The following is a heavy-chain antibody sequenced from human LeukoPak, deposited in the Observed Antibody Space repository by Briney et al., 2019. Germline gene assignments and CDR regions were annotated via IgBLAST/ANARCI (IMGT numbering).Heavy chain of an antibody. CDR3: ARGGIHDY. CDR1: GYTFTSYG. V-gene: IGHV1-2*02. CDR2: INPNSGGT. Sequence: ASVKVSCKASGYTFTSYGISWVRQAPGQGLEWMGWINPNSGGTDYAQKFQGRVTMARDTSISAVYMELSRLRSDDTAMYYCARGGIHDYWGQGTLVTVSS. J-gene: IGHJ4*02. D-gene: IGHD1-14*01.